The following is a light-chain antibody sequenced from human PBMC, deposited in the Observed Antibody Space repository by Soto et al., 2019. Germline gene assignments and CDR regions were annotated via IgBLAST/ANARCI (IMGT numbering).Light chain of an antibody. CDR3: QQRQYWPPIT. CDR1: QSVSSSY. CDR2: DTS. Sequence: ILVTHSPGTLSLSPAEIATLSFRASQSVSSSYLAWYQQKPGQAPRLLIYDTSSRATGVPARFSGSGSGTDFTLTISSLEPEDCAIYYCQQRQYWPPITFGQGTRLEIK. V-gene: IGKV3D-20*02. J-gene: IGKJ5*01.